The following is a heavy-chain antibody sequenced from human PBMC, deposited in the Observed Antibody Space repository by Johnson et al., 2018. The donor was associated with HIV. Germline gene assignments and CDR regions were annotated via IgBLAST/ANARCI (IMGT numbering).Heavy chain of an antibody. CDR1: GFTFDDYG. CDR3: ARAVARGQWLANGYI. D-gene: IGHD6-19*01. Sequence: EVQLLESGGGVVRPGGSLRLSCAASGFTFDDYGMSWVRQAPGKGLEWVSGINWNGGSTGYADSVKGRFTISRDNAKNSLYLQMNSLRTEDTALYYCARAVARGQWLANGYIWGQGTMVTVSS. CDR2: INWNGGST. V-gene: IGHV3-20*04. J-gene: IGHJ3*02.